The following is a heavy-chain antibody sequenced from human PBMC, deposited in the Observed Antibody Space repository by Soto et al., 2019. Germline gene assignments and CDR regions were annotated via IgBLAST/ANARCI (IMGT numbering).Heavy chain of an antibody. CDR3: ARDLYTDRIAVADC. CDR1: GFTFSSYT. J-gene: IGHJ4*02. CDR2: ISSNGGST. D-gene: IGHD6-19*01. V-gene: IGHV3-64*01. Sequence: EVQLVESGGGLVQSGGSLRLSCAASGFTFSSYTMHWVRQAPGKGLEYVSAISSNGGSTYYANSVKGRFTISRDNSKNTLYLQMGSLRAEDMAVYYCARDLYTDRIAVADCWGQGTLVTVSS.